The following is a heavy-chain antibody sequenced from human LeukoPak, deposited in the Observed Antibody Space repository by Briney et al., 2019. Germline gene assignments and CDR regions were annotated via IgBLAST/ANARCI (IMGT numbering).Heavy chain of an antibody. D-gene: IGHD3-16*02. CDR3: ARDRSSYYYYYMDV. V-gene: IGHV4-4*07. Sequence: PSETLSLTCTVSGGSISSYYWSWIRQPAGKGLEWIGRIYTSGSTNYNPSLKSRVTISVDTSKNQFSLKLSSVTAADTAVYYCARDRSSYYYYYMDVWGNGTTVTVSS. J-gene: IGHJ6*03. CDR2: IYTSGST. CDR1: GGSISSYY.